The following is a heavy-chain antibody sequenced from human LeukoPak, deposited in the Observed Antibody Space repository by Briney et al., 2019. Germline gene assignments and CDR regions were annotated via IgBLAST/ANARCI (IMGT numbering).Heavy chain of an antibody. CDR3: ARARPKYYYDSSGYYYPLLDAFDI. CDR2: INHSGST. Sequence: PSETLSLTCAVYGGSFSGYYWSWIRQPPGKGLEWIGEINHSGSTNYNPSLKSRVTISVDTSKNQFSLKLSSVTAADTAVYYCARARPKYYYDSSGYYYPLLDAFDIWGQGTVVTVSS. D-gene: IGHD3-22*01. V-gene: IGHV4-34*01. J-gene: IGHJ3*02. CDR1: GGSFSGYY.